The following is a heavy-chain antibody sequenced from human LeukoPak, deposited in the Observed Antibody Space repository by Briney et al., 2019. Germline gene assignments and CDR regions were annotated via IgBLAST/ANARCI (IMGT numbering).Heavy chain of an antibody. V-gene: IGHV3-74*01. Sequence: GGSLRVSCAASGFTFSSYWMHWVRQAPGKGLVWVSRISPDGSTTGHADSVKGRFTTSRDNAKNTLFLQMNSLRAEDTAVYYCTRDFDFSSAIWGQGTLVTVSS. J-gene: IGHJ4*02. D-gene: IGHD3-3*01. CDR1: GFTFSSYW. CDR2: ISPDGSTT. CDR3: TRDFDFSSAI.